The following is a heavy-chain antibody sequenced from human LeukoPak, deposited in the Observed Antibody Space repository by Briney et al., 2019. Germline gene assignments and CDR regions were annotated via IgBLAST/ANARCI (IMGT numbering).Heavy chain of an antibody. J-gene: IGHJ4*02. D-gene: IGHD1-26*01. CDR3: AKDLRVSYYFFDY. V-gene: IGHV3-23*01. CDR1: GFTFSSYA. Sequence: GGSLRLSCAASGFTFSSYAMSWVRQAPGKGLEWVSAISGSGGSTYYADSVKGRFTVSRDNAKNKLYLQMNSLRGEDTAVYYCAKDLRVSYYFFDYWGQGTLVTVYS. CDR2: ISGSGGST.